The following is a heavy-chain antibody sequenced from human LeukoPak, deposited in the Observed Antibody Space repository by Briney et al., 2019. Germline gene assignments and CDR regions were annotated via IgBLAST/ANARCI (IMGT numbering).Heavy chain of an antibody. D-gene: IGHD4-17*01. V-gene: IGHV4-39*01. J-gene: IGHJ5*02. CDR2: IYYSGST. CDR1: GFTFSSYG. Sequence: PGGSLRLSCAASGFTFSSYGMHWVRQAPGKGLEWIGSIYYSGSTYYNPSLKSRVTISVDMSKNQFSLKLSSVTAADTAVYYCASLDDYGNWFDPWGQGTLVTVSS. CDR3: ASLDDYGNWFDP.